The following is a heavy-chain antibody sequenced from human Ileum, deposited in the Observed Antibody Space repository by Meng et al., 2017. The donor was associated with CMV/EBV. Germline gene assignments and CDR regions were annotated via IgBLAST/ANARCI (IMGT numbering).Heavy chain of an antibody. Sequence: SCKASGGTFSSYAISWVRQAPGQGLGWMGGIIPIFSTANYAQKFQGRVTITTDESTSTAYMELSSLRSEDTAVYYCARDKPDSPFDPWGQGTLVTVSS. CDR2: IIPIFSTA. V-gene: IGHV1-69*05. CDR1: GGTFSSYA. CDR3: ARDKPDSPFDP. J-gene: IGHJ5*02.